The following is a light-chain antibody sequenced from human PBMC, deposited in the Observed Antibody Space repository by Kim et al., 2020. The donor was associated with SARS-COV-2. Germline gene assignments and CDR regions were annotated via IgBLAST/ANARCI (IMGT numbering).Light chain of an antibody. Sequence: MVLTQSPGTLSLSPGETATLSCRASQSVRNNYLAWYQQRPGQAPRLLIYDASSRATGIPHRFSGSGSGADFTLTISRLEPEDFAVYYCQQYHSSPPMYTFGQGPKLEI. CDR1: QSVRNNY. CDR2: DAS. CDR3: QQYHSSPPMYT. V-gene: IGKV3-20*01. J-gene: IGKJ2*01.